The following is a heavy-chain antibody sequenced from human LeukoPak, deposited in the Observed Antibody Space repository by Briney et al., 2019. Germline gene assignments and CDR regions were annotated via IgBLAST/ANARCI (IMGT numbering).Heavy chain of an antibody. CDR1: GYTFTSYG. J-gene: IGHJ5*02. CDR2: ISAYNGNT. CDR3: ARDFGMVDTVVTPRANWFDP. V-gene: IGHV1-18*01. Sequence: GASVKVSCKASGYTFTSYGISWVRQAPGQGLEWMGWISAYNGNTNYAQKLQGRVTMTTDTSTSTAYMELRSLRSDDTAVYYCARDFGMVDTVVTPRANWFDPWGQGTLVTVSS. D-gene: IGHD4-23*01.